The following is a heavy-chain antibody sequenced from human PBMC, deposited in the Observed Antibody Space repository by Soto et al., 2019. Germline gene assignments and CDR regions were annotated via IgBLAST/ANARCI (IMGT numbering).Heavy chain of an antibody. D-gene: IGHD4-17*01. CDR2: IYYSGST. CDR1: GGSISSYY. CDR3: AGSTGTTWVSDY. Sequence: LSLTCTVCGGSISSYYWSWIRQPPGKGLEWIGYIYYSGSTNYNPSLKSRVTISVDTSKNQFSLKLSSVTAADTAVYYCAGSTGTTWVSDYWGQGTLVTVSS. V-gene: IGHV4-59*01. J-gene: IGHJ4*02.